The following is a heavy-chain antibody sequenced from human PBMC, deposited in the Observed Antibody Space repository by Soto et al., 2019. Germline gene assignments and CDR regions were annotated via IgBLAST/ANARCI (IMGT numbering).Heavy chain of an antibody. J-gene: IGHJ6*02. V-gene: IGHV4-4*07. CDR3: ARERQLEIYSYYYAMDV. Sequence: SETLSLTCTVSGGSISSYYWNWIRQPAGKGLEWIGRIYTSGSGNVNPSLKSRVTMSVDTSKNQFSLKLSSVTAADTAVYYCARERQLEIYSYYYAMDVWGQGTPVTVSS. CDR1: GGSISSYY. D-gene: IGHD6-13*01. CDR2: IYTSGSG.